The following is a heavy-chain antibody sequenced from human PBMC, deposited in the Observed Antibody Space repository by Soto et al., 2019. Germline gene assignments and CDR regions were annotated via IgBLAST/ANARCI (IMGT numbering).Heavy chain of an antibody. CDR1: GGSFSGYY. CDR3: ARGPDGTPFEY. J-gene: IGHJ4*02. CDR2: INHSGST. Sequence: PSETLSLTCAVYGGSFSGYYWIWIRQPPGKGLEWIGEINHSGSTNYNPSLKSRVTISVDTSKNQFSLKLSSVTAADTAVYYCARGPDGTPFEYWGQGTLVTVSS. V-gene: IGHV4-34*01. D-gene: IGHD2-15*01.